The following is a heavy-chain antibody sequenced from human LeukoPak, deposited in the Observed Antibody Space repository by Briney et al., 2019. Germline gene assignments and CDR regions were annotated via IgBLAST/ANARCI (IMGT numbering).Heavy chain of an antibody. CDR3: ARHSGSRLTPFDY. CDR2: INHSGST. V-gene: IGHV4-34*01. J-gene: IGHJ4*02. D-gene: IGHD1-26*01. CDR1: RGSFSGFY. Sequence: PSETLSLTCAVYRGSFSGFYWSWIRQTPGEGLEWIGEINHSGSTNYNPSLKCRVTILVDTSKNQYSLKLSSVTAADTAVYYCARHSGSRLTPFDYWGQGTLVTVSS.